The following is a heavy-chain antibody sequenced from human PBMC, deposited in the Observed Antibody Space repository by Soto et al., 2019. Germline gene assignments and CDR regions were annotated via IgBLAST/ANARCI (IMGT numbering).Heavy chain of an antibody. V-gene: IGHV1-46*01. CDR2: ITPSSGST. CDR3: ARAVSTKTAPIDY. Sequence: QVQLVQSGAEVKNPGASVKVSCKASGYTFTTYYMHWLRQARGQGLEWMGIITPSSGSTRYEQKFQDRVTMTRDTSTSTVYMELSSMRSEDTAVYYSARAVSTKTAPIDYWGQGTQVTVSS. D-gene: IGHD4-17*01. J-gene: IGHJ4*02. CDR1: GYTFTTYY.